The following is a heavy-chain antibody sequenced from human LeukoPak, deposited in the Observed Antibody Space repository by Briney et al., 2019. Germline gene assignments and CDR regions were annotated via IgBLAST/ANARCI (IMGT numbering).Heavy chain of an antibody. CDR3: TSLVGVYGYWFHP. Sequence: SVKVSCKASGGTFSSYAISWVREAPGQGLEWMGGIIPIFGTANSAQKFQGRVTMTTDESTSTAYMELSSLRSEDPAVYYCTSLVGVYGYWFHPRGERTLVTLSS. D-gene: IGHD5/OR15-5a*01. CDR2: IIPIFGTA. CDR1: GGTFSSYA. V-gene: IGHV1-69*05. J-gene: IGHJ5*02.